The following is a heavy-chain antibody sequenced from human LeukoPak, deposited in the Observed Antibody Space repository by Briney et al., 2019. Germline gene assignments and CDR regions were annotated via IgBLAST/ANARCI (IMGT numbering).Heavy chain of an antibody. CDR2: IYYSGST. Sequence: PSETLSLTCTVSGGSISSGGYHWSWIRQHPGKGLEWIGYIYYSGSTYYNPSLKSRVTISVDTSKNQFSLKLSSVTAADTAVYYCARRGIAAAGYDYWGQGTLVTVSS. V-gene: IGHV4-31*03. J-gene: IGHJ4*02. D-gene: IGHD6-13*01. CDR1: GGSISSGGYH. CDR3: ARRGIAAAGYDY.